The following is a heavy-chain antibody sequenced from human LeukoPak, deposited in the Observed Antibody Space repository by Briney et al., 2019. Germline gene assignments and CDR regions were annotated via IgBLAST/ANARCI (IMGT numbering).Heavy chain of an antibody. CDR2: IWYDGSEK. V-gene: IGHV3-33*01. Sequence: PGGSLRLSCAASGFTFSSHGMHWVRQAPGKGLEGVAVIWYDGSEKYYADSVKGRFTISRDNSKNTLYLQMNSLRVEDTAVYYCVRWANDRRSDPWGQGTLVTVSS. J-gene: IGHJ5*01. CDR1: GFTFSSHG. CDR3: VRWANDRRSDP. D-gene: IGHD1-1*01.